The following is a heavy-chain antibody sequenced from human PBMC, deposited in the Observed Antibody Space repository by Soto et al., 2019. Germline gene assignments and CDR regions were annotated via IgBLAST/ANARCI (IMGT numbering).Heavy chain of an antibody. CDR3: ARGRLEVVVAATHGPHDY. J-gene: IGHJ4*02. V-gene: IGHV4-34*01. CDR1: GGSFSGYY. D-gene: IGHD2-15*01. Sequence: SETLSLTCAVYGGSFSGYYWIWIRQPPGKGLEWIGEINHSGSTNYNPSLKSRVTISVDTSKNQFSLKLSSVTAADTAVYYCARGRLEVVVAATHGPHDYWGQGTLVTVSS. CDR2: INHSGST.